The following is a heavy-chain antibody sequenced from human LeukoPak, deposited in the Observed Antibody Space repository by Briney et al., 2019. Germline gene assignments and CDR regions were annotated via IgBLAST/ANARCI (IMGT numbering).Heavy chain of an antibody. CDR1: GGSFSGYY. V-gene: IGHV4-34*01. J-gene: IGHJ4*02. CDR2: IYYSGST. CDR3: ARQDGTAMVRGHSSYFDY. Sequence: SETLSLTCAVYGGSFSGYYWSWIRQPPGKGLEWIGSIYYSGSTYYNPSLKSRVTISVDTSKNQFSLKLSSVTAADTAVYYCARQDGTAMVRGHSSYFDYWGQGTLVTVSS. D-gene: IGHD3-10*01.